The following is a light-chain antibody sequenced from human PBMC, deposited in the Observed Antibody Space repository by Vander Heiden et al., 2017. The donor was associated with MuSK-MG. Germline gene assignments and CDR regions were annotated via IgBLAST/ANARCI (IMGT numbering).Light chain of an antibody. J-gene: IGKJ4*01. CDR1: QGISNY. CDR2: SAS. Sequence: IQMTQCTSSLPASVGDRDTIPCRASQGISNYLASCQQKPAKVPKRLLYSASSMQSGVPSQFSSSGAGAEVTLTIISRQPEDVATYYCRKYNSAPPLTFGGGTKLEIK. CDR3: RKYNSAPPLT. V-gene: IGKV1-27*01.